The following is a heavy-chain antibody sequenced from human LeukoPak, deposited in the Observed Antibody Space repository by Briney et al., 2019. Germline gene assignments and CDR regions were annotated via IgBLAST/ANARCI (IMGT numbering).Heavy chain of an antibody. Sequence: ETLSLTCTVSGGSISSYYWSWIRQPPGKGLEWIGYIYYSGSTNYNPSLKSRVTISVDTSKNQFSLKLSSVTAADTAVYYCARSHQEAHSTDYWGQGTLVTVSS. J-gene: IGHJ4*02. V-gene: IGHV4-59*12. CDR2: IYYSGST. CDR3: ARSHQEAHSTDY. CDR1: GGSISSYY.